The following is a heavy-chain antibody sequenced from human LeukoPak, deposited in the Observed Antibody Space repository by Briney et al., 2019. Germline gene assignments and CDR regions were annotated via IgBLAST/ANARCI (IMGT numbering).Heavy chain of an antibody. CDR2: IYPRDSDT. CDR3: ARHSDVVGAI. Sequence: GESLKISCEASGYTFSRQWIGRVRQMPGTGLEWMGIIYPRDSDTIYSPSFQGHVTISADTSINTAYLEWRSLEASGTAMYYYARHSDVVGAIWGQGTQVTVSS. V-gene: IGHV5-51*01. D-gene: IGHD3-16*01. J-gene: IGHJ4*02. CDR1: GYTFSRQW.